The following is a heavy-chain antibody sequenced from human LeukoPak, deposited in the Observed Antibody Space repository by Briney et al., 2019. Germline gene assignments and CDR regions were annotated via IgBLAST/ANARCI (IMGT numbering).Heavy chain of an antibody. V-gene: IGHV1-8*01. D-gene: IGHD6-19*01. CDR1: GYTFTGYD. J-gene: IGHJ4*02. CDR2: MNPDSGNT. CDR3: ARALSGCILCFDL. Sequence: ASVKVSCKASGYTFTGYDINWIRQAPGQGLEWMGWMNPDSGNTGYAQEFQGRVTVTRDTSITTAYMELSGLRFEDTAVYYCARALSGCILCFDLWGLGTLVTVSS.